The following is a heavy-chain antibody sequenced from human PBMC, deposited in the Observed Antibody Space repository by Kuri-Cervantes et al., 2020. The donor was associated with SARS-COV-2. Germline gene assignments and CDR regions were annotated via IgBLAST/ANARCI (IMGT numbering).Heavy chain of an antibody. CDR3: AKDPHYDFWSGYYQVDY. J-gene: IGHJ4*02. D-gene: IGHD3-3*01. Sequence: SVKVSCKPSGGTFSSYAISWVRQAPGQGLEWMGGIIPIFGTANYAQKFQGRVTITPDESTSTAYMELSSLRSEDTAVYYCAKDPHYDFWSGYYQVDYWGQGTLVTVSS. CDR1: GGTFSSYA. CDR2: IIPIFGTA. V-gene: IGHV1-69*13.